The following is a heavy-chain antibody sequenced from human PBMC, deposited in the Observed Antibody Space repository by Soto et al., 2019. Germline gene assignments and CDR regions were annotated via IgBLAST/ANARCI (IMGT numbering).Heavy chain of an antibody. CDR2: IKRDGSEE. CDR3: ARGPGRYFDWLLYGGPYGMDV. D-gene: IGHD3-9*01. V-gene: IGHV3-7*02. J-gene: IGHJ6*02. Sequence: GSLSLSCAASGFTFGRYWMTWVRQARGKGLEWVANIKRDGSEEYYVDSVKGRFTISRDNVENSLYLQMNSLRAEDTAVYYCARGPGRYFDWLLYGGPYGMDVWGQGTTVTVSS. CDR1: GFTFGRYW.